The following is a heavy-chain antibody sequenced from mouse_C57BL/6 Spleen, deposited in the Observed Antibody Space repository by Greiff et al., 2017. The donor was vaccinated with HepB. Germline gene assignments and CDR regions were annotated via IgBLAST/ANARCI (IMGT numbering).Heavy chain of an antibody. J-gene: IGHJ3*01. CDR3: ARVEDWYAY. CDR1: GYSINSGYY. CDR2: ISYDGSN. V-gene: IGHV3-6*01. Sequence: EVQLQQSGPGLVKPSQSLSLTCSVTGYSINSGYYWNWIRQFPGNELEWMGYISYDGSNNYNPSLKNRISSTRDTSKNQFFLKLKSVTTEETAPYYCARVEDWYAYWGQGTLVTVSA.